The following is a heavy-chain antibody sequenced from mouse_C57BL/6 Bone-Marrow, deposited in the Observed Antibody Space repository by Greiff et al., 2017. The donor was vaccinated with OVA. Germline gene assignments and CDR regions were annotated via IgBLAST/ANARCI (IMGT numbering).Heavy chain of an antibody. Sequence: EVMLVESGGGLVQPGESLKLSCESNEYEFPSHDMSWVRKTPEKRLELVAAINSDGGSTYYPDTMERRFIISRDNTKKTLYLQMSSLRSEDTALYYCARHITTVVAHYYAMDYWGQGTSVTVSS. CDR2: INSDGGST. J-gene: IGHJ4*01. CDR1: EYEFPSHD. V-gene: IGHV5-2*01. CDR3: ARHITTVVAHYYAMDY. D-gene: IGHD1-1*01.